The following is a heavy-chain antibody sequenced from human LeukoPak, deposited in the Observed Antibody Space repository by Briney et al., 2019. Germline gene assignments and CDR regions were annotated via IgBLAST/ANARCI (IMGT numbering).Heavy chain of an antibody. J-gene: IGHJ6*02. CDR2: LYSGGST. D-gene: IGHD5-24*01. CDR1: GFTVSGDY. Sequence: GGSLRLSCAASGFTVSGDYMSWVRQAPGKGLEWVSLLYSGGSTYYADSVKGRFSISRDNSKNTLYLQMNSLRAEDTAVYYCASRDKGYYYGMDVWGQGTTVTVSS. CDR3: ASRDKGYYYGMDV. V-gene: IGHV3-66*01.